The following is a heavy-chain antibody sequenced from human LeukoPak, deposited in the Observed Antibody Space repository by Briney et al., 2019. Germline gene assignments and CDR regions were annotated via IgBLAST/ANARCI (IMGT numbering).Heavy chain of an antibody. CDR1: GFTFNNYW. Sequence: GGSLRLSCAASGFTFNNYWMHWVRQAPGKGLVWVSRINNDESSTHYAASVKGRVTISNDNSRRKVHLEMKLLGAEDTAVYYCGREGRGVLPPGFFWGQGTLVTVSS. V-gene: IGHV3-74*01. J-gene: IGHJ4*02. CDR2: INNDESST. D-gene: IGHD2-8*02. CDR3: GREGRGVLPPGFF.